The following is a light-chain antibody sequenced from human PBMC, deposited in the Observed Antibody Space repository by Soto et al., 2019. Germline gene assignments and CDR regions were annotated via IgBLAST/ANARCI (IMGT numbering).Light chain of an antibody. CDR3: SSYAGSSNV. Sequence: QSALTQPPSASGSPGQSVASSCTGTSSDVGGYNYVSWYQQHPGKAPKLMIQEVNKRPSGVTDRAFGSKSGNTASLTVSGRQAEDEADYYCSSYAGSSNVFGTGTKVTVL. CDR1: SSDVGGYNY. V-gene: IGLV2-8*01. J-gene: IGLJ1*01. CDR2: EVN.